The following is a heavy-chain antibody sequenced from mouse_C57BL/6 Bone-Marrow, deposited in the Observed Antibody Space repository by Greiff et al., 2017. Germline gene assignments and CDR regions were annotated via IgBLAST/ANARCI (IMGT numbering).Heavy chain of an antibody. D-gene: IGHD1-1*01. CDR3: ARRYYGSSWGFAY. Sequence: QVQLQQPGAELVKPGASVKMSCKASGYTFTSYWITWVKQRPGQGLEWIGDIYPGSGSTNYNEKFKSKATLTVDTSSSTAYMQLSSLTSEDSAVYYCARRYYGSSWGFAYWGQGTLVTVSA. CDR1: GYTFTSYW. CDR2: IYPGSGST. V-gene: IGHV1-55*01. J-gene: IGHJ3*01.